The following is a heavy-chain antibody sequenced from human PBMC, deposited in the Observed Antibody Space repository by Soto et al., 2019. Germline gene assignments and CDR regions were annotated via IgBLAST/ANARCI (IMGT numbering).Heavy chain of an antibody. D-gene: IGHD3-10*01. CDR2: INPNSGGT. V-gene: IGHV1-2*04. CDR3: ARNYYYNRRVETSFDY. CDR1: GYTFTGYY. J-gene: IGHJ4*02. Sequence: GASVKVSCKASGYTFTGYYMHWVRQAPGQGLEWMGWINPNSGGTNYAQKFQGWVTMTRDTSISTAYMELSRLRSDDTAVYYCARNYYYNRRVETSFDYWGQGTLVTVSS.